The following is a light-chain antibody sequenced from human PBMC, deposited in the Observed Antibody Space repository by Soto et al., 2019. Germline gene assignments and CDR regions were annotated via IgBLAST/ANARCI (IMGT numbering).Light chain of an antibody. CDR2: GAS. J-gene: IGKJ1*01. CDR1: QSVSSNY. Sequence: EVMLTQSPGTLSLSPGERATLSCRARQSVSSNYLAWYQQKSGQAPRLLIYGASNRATGIPDRFSGRGSGTDFTLTIRRLEPEDFAVYYCQQYDTSPRTFGQGNKVEFK. V-gene: IGKV3-20*01. CDR3: QQYDTSPRT.